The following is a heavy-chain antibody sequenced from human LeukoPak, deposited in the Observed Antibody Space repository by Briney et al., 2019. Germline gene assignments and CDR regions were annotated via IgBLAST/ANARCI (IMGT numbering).Heavy chain of an antibody. Sequence: PGGSLRLSCAASGFTFSSYAMSWVRQAPGKGLEWVSAISGSGGSTYYADSVKGRFTISRDNSKNTLYLQMNSLRAEDTAVYYCAKERSITIFGVVIFTTLGYWGQGTLVTVSS. CDR2: ISGSGGST. V-gene: IGHV3-23*01. CDR3: AKERSITIFGVVIFTTLGY. CDR1: GFTFSSYA. D-gene: IGHD3-3*01. J-gene: IGHJ4*02.